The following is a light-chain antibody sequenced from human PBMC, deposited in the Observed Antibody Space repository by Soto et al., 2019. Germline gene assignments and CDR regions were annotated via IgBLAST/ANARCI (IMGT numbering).Light chain of an antibody. Sequence: DIQMTQSPSSLSASVGDSVTITCRASQSISSYLNWYQQKPGKAPKLLIYAASSLQSGVPSRFSGSGSGTDFTLTISSLQPEDFVTYYCQQSYSTPRTFGQGIKVEIK. CDR2: AAS. J-gene: IGKJ1*01. CDR3: QQSYSTPRT. CDR1: QSISSY. V-gene: IGKV1-39*01.